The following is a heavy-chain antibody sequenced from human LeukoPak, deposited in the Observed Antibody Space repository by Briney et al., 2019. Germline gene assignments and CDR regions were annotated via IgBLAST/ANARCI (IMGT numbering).Heavy chain of an antibody. D-gene: IGHD3-9*01. J-gene: IGHJ4*02. CDR3: ARAKGPETNYDILTGYRY. CDR1: GYTFTSYA. CDR2: INAGNGNT. Sequence: ASVKVSCKASGYTFTSYAMHWVRQAPGQRLEWMGWINAGNGNTKYSQKFQGRVTITRDTSASTAYMELSSLRSEDTAVYYCARAKGPETNYDILTGYRYWDQGTLVTVSS. V-gene: IGHV1-3*01.